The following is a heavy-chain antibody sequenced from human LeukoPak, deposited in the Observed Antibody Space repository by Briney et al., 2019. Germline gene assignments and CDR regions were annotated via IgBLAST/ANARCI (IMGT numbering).Heavy chain of an antibody. CDR3: ASKWFCGGDCYYQIDF. CDR2: IRYDGSNK. Sequence: GGSLRLSCAASGFSFSNYGMHWVRQAPGQGLEWVAFIRYDGSNKYYADSVKGRFTISRDNSKNTLYLQMNSLRTEDTAEYYCASKWFCGGDCYYQIDFWGQGTLVTVSS. V-gene: IGHV3-30*02. D-gene: IGHD2-21*02. J-gene: IGHJ4*02. CDR1: GFSFSNYG.